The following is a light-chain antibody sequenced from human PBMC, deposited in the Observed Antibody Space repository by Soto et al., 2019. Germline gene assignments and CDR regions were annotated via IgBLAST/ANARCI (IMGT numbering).Light chain of an antibody. CDR2: GAS. J-gene: IGKJ1*01. Sequence: EIVLTQSPGRLCLSLGERATLACRASQSVSSSYLAWYQQKPGQAPRLLIYGASSRATGIPDRFSGSGSGTDFTLTISRLEPEDFAVYYCQQYGTSPRTFGQGTKWIS. V-gene: IGKV3-20*01. CDR3: QQYGTSPRT. CDR1: QSVSSSY.